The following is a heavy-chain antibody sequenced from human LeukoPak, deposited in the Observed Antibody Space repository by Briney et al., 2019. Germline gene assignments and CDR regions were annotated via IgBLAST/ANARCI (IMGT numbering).Heavy chain of an antibody. CDR2: IYYSGST. D-gene: IGHD2-2*01. J-gene: IGHJ5*02. Sequence: KSSETLSLTCTVSGGSISSSSYYWGWIRQPPGKGLEWIGSIYYSGSTYYNSSLKSRVTISVDTSKNQFSLKLSSVTAADTAVYYCARHFIVVVPAAANWFDPWGQGTLVTVSS. V-gene: IGHV4-39*01. CDR3: ARHFIVVVPAAANWFDP. CDR1: GGSISSSSYY.